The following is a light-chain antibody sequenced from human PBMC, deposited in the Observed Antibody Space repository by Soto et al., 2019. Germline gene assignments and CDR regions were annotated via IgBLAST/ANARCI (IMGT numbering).Light chain of an antibody. CDR1: QSVSSN. V-gene: IGKV3-20*01. J-gene: IGKJ1*01. CDR2: GAS. Sequence: EIVMPPSHATLSVSPVERATLSCRASQSVSSNLAWYQQKPGQAPRLLIFGASSRATGIPDRFTGSGSGTDFTLTVSRLEPEDFALYCCQQYGSSPRTFGQGTKVDIK. CDR3: QQYGSSPRT.